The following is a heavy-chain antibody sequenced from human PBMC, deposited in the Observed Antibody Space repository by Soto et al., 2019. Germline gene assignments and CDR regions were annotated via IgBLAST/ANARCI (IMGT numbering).Heavy chain of an antibody. CDR1: GYTFTSYG. V-gene: IGHV1-18*01. CDR3: ARGYSSGWSSYYYYYYGMDV. CDR2: ISAYNGNT. D-gene: IGHD6-19*01. Sequence: ASVKVSCKASGYTFTSYGISWVRQAPGQGLEWMGWISAYNGNTNYAQKLQGRVTMTTDTSISTAYLQWSSLKASDTAMYYCARGYSSGWSSYYYYYYGMDVWGQGTTVTVSS. J-gene: IGHJ6*02.